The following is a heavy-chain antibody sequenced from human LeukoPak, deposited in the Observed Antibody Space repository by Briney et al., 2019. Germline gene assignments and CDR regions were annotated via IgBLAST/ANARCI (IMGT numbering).Heavy chain of an antibody. CDR2: IDSDGSGT. CDR1: GFTFSSYW. CDR3: VTQWDY. Sequence: PGGSLRLSCADSGFTFSSYWMHWVRQVPGKGLVWVARIDSDGSGTSYADSVKGQFTISRDNAKNTLYLQMNSLRADDTAVYYCVTQWDYWGQGTLVTVSS. V-gene: IGHV3-74*01. J-gene: IGHJ4*02. D-gene: IGHD2-8*01.